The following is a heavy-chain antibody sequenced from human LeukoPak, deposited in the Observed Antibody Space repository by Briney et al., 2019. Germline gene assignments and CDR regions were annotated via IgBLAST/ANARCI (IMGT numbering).Heavy chain of an antibody. CDR1: GVSLSTSGVA. J-gene: IGHJ4*02. D-gene: IGHD5-24*01. CDR3: AHTRDGYSYGY. Sequence: SGPTLVKPTQTLTXTCTFSGVSLSTSGVAVGLIRQPPGKALEWLALIYWDDDKRYSPSLKSRLTISKDTSKNQVVLTMTNMDPVDIATYYCAHTRDGYSYGYWGQGTLVTVSS. CDR2: IYWDDDK. V-gene: IGHV2-5*02.